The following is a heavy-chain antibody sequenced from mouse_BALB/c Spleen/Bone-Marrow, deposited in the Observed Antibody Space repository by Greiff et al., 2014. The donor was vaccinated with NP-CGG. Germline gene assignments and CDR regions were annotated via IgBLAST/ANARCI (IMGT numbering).Heavy chain of an antibody. CDR3: ARVYGSYDAMDY. CDR1: GYTFTTYT. Sequence: QVHVKQSGAELARPGASVKMSCRASGYTFTTYTMHWVKQRPGQGLEWIGYINPSSGYTYYNQKFKDKATLTADKSSSAAYLQLSSLTSEDSAVYYCARVYGSYDAMDYWGQGTSVTVSS. V-gene: IGHV1-4*01. D-gene: IGHD2-1*01. CDR2: INPSSGYT. J-gene: IGHJ4*01.